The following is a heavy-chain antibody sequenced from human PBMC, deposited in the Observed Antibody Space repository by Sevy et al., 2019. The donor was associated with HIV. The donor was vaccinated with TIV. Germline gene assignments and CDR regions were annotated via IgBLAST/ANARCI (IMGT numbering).Heavy chain of an antibody. CDR1: GFTVSSNY. V-gene: IGHV3-53*01. Sequence: GGSLRLSCAASGFTVSSNYMSWVRQAPGKGLEWVSVIYSVGSTYYADSVKGRFTISRDNSKNTLYLQMNSLRAEDTAVYYCARGHYYDFWSGYYKGTKSYYYYGMDVWGQGTTVTVSS. J-gene: IGHJ6*02. CDR3: ARGHYYDFWSGYYKGTKSYYYYGMDV. D-gene: IGHD3-3*01. CDR2: IYSVGST.